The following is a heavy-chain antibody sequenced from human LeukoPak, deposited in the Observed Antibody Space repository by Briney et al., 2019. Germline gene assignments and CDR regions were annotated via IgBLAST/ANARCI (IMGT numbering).Heavy chain of an antibody. V-gene: IGHV4-34*11. J-gene: IGHJ3*02. Sequence: SETLPLTCAVYGGSFSGYYWSWIRQPPGKGLEWIGSIYYSGSTYYNPSLKSRVTISVDTSKNHFSLTLSSVTAADTAVYYCARSDGYGLVGIWGQGTMVTVSS. D-gene: IGHD3-10*01. CDR1: GGSFSGYY. CDR3: ARSDGYGLVGI. CDR2: IYYSGST.